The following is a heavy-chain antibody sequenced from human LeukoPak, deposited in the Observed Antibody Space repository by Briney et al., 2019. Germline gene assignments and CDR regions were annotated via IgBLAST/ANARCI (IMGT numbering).Heavy chain of an antibody. Sequence: SETLSLTCAVYGGSFSGYYWSWIRQPPGKGLEWIGEINHSGSTNYNPSLKSRVTISVDTSKNQFSLKLSSVTAADTAVYYCARVYYDFWGGYYNEWSREYYFDYWGQGTLVTVSS. D-gene: IGHD3-3*01. CDR2: INHSGST. CDR3: ARVYYDFWGGYYNEWSREYYFDY. CDR1: GGSFSGYY. J-gene: IGHJ4*02. V-gene: IGHV4-34*01.